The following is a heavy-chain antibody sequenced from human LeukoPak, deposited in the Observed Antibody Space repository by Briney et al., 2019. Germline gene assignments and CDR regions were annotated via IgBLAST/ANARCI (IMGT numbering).Heavy chain of an antibody. CDR2: ISGSGGST. Sequence: PGASLRLSCAAPGFTFSSYAMSWVRQAPGKGLGWVSAISGSGGSTYYADSVKGRFTISRDNSKNTLYLQMNSLRAEDTAVYYCAKTPYGYSSGWYGGVWFDPWGQGTLVTVSS. CDR3: AKTPYGYSSGWYGGVWFDP. D-gene: IGHD6-19*01. V-gene: IGHV3-23*01. J-gene: IGHJ5*02. CDR1: GFTFSSYA.